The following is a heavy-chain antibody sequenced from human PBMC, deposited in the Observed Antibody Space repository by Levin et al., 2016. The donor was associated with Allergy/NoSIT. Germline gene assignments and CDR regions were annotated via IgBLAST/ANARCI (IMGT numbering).Heavy chain of an antibody. CDR3: AKEAVAGEGFGDY. CDR2: ISGSGGST. D-gene: IGHD6-19*01. V-gene: IGHV3-23*01. J-gene: IGHJ4*02. Sequence: VRQAPGKGLEWVSAISGSGGSTYYADSVKGRFTISRDNSKNTLYLQMNSLRAEDTAVYYCAKEAVAGEGFGDYWGQGTLVTVSS.